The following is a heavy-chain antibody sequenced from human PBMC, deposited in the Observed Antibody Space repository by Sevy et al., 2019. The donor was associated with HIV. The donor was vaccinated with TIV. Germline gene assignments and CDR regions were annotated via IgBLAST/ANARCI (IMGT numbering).Heavy chain of an antibody. V-gene: IGHV3-30-3*01. CDR2: ISDDGSRK. CDR3: ARDRLRFLEWLRVAFDI. J-gene: IGHJ3*02. D-gene: IGHD3-3*01. CDR1: GFSFSGYA. Sequence: GGSLRLSCTASGFSFSGYAMHWVRQAPGKGLEWVVGISDDGSRKYYVDSVKDRFTISRDNSENTLYLEMNSLRSEDTAIYYCARDRLRFLEWLRVAFDIWGQATMVTVSS.